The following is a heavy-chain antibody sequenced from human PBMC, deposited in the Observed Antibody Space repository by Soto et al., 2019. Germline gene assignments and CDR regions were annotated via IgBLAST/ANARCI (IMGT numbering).Heavy chain of an antibody. CDR3: ARPKTIGAAAGKGWYDP. CDR1: GGSVSSGSYY. J-gene: IGHJ5*02. Sequence: SETLSLTCTVSGGSVSSGSYYWSWIRQPPGKGLEWIGYIYYSGSTYYNPSLKSRVTISVDTSKNQFSLKLSSVTAADTAMYYCARPKTIGAAAGKGWYDPWGQGTLVTVSS. CDR2: IYYSGST. V-gene: IGHV4-30-4*08. D-gene: IGHD6-13*01.